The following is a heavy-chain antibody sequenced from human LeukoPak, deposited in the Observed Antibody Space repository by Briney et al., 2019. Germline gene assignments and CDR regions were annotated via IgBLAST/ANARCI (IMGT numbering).Heavy chain of an antibody. CDR2: INGGCSS. J-gene: IGHJ5*02. Sequence: SGGSLRLSCAASGFTFNNYAMTWVRQAPGKGLEWVSVINGGCSSYYADSVKGRFTVSRDNSKNTLYLQMNSLRDEDTAVYYCAKARSTSWEIWFDPWGQGTLVTVSS. D-gene: IGHD2-2*01. CDR1: GFTFNNYA. CDR3: AKARSTSWEIWFDP. V-gene: IGHV3-23*03.